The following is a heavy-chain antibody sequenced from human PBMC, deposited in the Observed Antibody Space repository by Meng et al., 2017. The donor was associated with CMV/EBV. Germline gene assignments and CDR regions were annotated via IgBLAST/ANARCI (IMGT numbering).Heavy chain of an antibody. CDR3: ARDWYCSSTSCLYYYYYYGMDV. D-gene: IGHD2-2*01. CDR1: GFTFSNYA. Sequence: GGSLRLSCAASGFTFSNYAIHWVRQAPGKGLEWVAVISYDGSNKYYTDSVRDRFTISRDNSKNTLYLQMNSLRAEDTAVYYCARDWYCSSTSCLYYYYYYGMDVWGQGTTVTVSS. CDR2: ISYDGSNK. J-gene: IGHJ6*02. V-gene: IGHV3-30-3*01.